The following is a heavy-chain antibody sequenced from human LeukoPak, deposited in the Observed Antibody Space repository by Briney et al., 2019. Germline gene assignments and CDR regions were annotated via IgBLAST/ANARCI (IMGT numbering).Heavy chain of an antibody. CDR3: ARGYYNILTGYYVDY. D-gene: IGHD3-9*01. Sequence: PSETLSLTCTVSGGSISGYYWSWIRQPPGKGLEWIAYIYYNGISNYNPSLKSRVIISVDSSKNQFSLKLTSVTAADTAVYYCARGYYNILTGYYVDYWGQGTLVTVSS. CDR2: IYYNGIS. V-gene: IGHV4-59*01. CDR1: GGSISGYY. J-gene: IGHJ4*02.